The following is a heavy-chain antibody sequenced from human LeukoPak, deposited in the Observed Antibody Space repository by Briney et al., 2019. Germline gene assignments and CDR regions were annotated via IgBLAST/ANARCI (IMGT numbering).Heavy chain of an antibody. V-gene: IGHV4-38-2*02. D-gene: IGHD3-22*01. CDR2: IYHSGST. J-gene: IGHJ5*02. CDR3: ARHSYYDHSGGRNWFDP. CDR1: GYSISSGYY. Sequence: SETLSLTCTVSGYSISSGYYWGWIRQPPGKGLEWIGSIYHSGSTYYNPSLKSRVAMSVDTSKNQFSLKLSSVTAADTAVYYCARHSYYDHSGGRNWFDPWGQGTLVSVSS.